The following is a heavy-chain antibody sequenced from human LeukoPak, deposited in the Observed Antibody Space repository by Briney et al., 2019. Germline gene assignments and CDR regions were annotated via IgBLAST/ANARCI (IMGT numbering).Heavy chain of an antibody. J-gene: IGHJ4*02. CDR2: IDRDGSRI. CDR1: GFTFSSYW. V-gene: IGHV3-74*01. D-gene: IGHD4-23*01. CDR3: VRGNDYGGPHY. Sequence: GGSLRLPCAVSGFTFSSYWMHWVRHAPGKGLVWVSRIDRDGSRINYADSVKGRFTISRDNGKNTLFLQMNSLRAEDAAVYYCVRGNDYGGPHYWGQGTLVTVSS.